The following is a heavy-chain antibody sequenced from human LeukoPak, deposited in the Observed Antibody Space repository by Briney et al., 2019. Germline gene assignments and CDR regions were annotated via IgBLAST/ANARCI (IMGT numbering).Heavy chain of an antibody. V-gene: IGHV4-39*07. CDR1: GTSITSGAYY. CDR3: ARRDYAAWFDP. D-gene: IGHD4/OR15-4a*01. Sequence: SETLSLTCSVSGTSITSGAYYWAWLRQPPGKGLEWIGSVYYSGTINYNPSLKGRVSISRDMSKNQFSLNLNSVNATDTAVYYCARRDYAAWFDPWGQGTLVTVSS. J-gene: IGHJ5*02. CDR2: VYYSGTI.